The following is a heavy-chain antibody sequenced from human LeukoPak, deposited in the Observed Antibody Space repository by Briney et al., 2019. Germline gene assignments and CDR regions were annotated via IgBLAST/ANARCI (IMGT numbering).Heavy chain of an antibody. J-gene: IGHJ4*02. CDR2: FDPEDGET. D-gene: IGHD3-22*01. CDR3: ATLAAMIQPHAPSRSFDY. V-gene: IGHV1-24*01. CDR1: GYTLTELS. Sequence: ASVKVSCKVSGYTLTELSMHWVRQAPGKGLEWMGGFDPEDGETIYAQKFQGRVTMTEDTSTDTAYMELSSLRSEDTAVYYCATLAAMIQPHAPSRSFDYWGQGTLVTVSS.